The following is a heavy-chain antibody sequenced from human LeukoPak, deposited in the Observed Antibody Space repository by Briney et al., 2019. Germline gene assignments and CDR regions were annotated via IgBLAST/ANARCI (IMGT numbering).Heavy chain of an antibody. V-gene: IGHV4-59*01. Sequence: PSETLSLTCTVSGGSISSYYWSWIRQPPGKGLEWIGYIYYSGSTNYNPSLKSRVTISVDTSKNQFSLKLSSVTAADTAVYYCAKVMTKVTAFLWYFDLWGRGTLVTVSS. D-gene: IGHD4-17*01. CDR2: IYYSGST. CDR1: GGSISSYY. J-gene: IGHJ2*01. CDR3: AKVMTKVTAFLWYFDL.